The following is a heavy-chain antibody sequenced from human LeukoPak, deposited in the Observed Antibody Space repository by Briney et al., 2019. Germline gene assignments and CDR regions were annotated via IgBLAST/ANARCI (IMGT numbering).Heavy chain of an antibody. D-gene: IGHD5-18*01. V-gene: IGHV3-73*01. CDR2: IRSKANSYAT. CDR1: GFTFSGSA. J-gene: IGHJ4*02. CDR3: TRKQVGDTAMVHGDY. Sequence: GGSLRLSCAASGFTFSGSAMHWVRQASGKGLEWVGRIRSKANSYATAYAASVKGRFTIPRDDSKNTAYLQMNSLKTEDTAVYYCTRKQVGDTAMVHGDYWGQGTLVTVSS.